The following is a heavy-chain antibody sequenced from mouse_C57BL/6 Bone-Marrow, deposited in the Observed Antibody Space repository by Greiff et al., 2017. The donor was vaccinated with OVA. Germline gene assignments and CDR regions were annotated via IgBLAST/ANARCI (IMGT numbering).Heavy chain of an antibody. J-gene: IGHJ4*01. D-gene: IGHD2-1*01. V-gene: IGHV5-4*01. CDR3: AREAKSSIYSIAMDY. CDR1: GFTFSSYA. CDR2: ISDGGSYT. Sequence: EVQLVESGGGLVKPGGSLKLSCAASGFTFSSYAMSWVRQTPEQRLEWVATISDGGSYTYYPDNVKGRFTISRDNAKNNLYLQMSHLKSEDTAMYYCAREAKSSIYSIAMDYWGQGTSVTVSS.